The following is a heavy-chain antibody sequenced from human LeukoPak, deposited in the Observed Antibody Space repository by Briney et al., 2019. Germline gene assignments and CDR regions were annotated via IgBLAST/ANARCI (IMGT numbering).Heavy chain of an antibody. CDR3: ARVGYCSGGSCLDAFDI. CDR2: INPNSGGT. Sequence: ASVKVSCKASGYTFTGYYMHWVRQAPGQGPEWMGWINPNSGGTNYAQKFQGRVTMTRDTSISTAYMELSRLRSDDTAVYYCARVGYCSGGSCLDAFDIWGQGTMVTVSS. J-gene: IGHJ3*02. D-gene: IGHD2-15*01. CDR1: GYTFTGYY. V-gene: IGHV1-2*02.